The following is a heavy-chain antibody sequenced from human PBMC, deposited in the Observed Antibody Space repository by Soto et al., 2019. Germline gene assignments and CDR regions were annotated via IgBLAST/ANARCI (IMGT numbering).Heavy chain of an antibody. J-gene: IGHJ6*02. CDR1: GDSFSSNSAA. Sequence: SQTLSLTCAISGDSFSSNSAAWNWIRQSPSRGLEWLGRTYYRSKWYNDYAVSVKSRITINPDTSKNQFSLQLNSVTPEDTAVYYCARDSSSSWYRGYYYYGMDVWGQGTTVTVSS. V-gene: IGHV6-1*01. D-gene: IGHD6-13*01. CDR2: TYYRSKWYN. CDR3: ARDSSSSWYRGYYYYGMDV.